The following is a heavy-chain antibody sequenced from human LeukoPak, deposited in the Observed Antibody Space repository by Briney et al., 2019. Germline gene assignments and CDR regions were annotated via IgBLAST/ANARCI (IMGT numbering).Heavy chain of an antibody. CDR3: AKGGKWDVTPFDY. V-gene: IGHV3-23*01. CDR1: GFTFTSYS. J-gene: IGHJ4*02. CDR2: ISGGGGST. D-gene: IGHD1-26*01. Sequence: GGSLRLSCAASGFTFTSYSMNWVRQAPGKGLEWVSTISGGGGSTYYADSVKGRFTISRDNSKNTLYLQVNSLGAEDTAVYYCAKGGKWDVTPFDYWGQGTLVTVSS.